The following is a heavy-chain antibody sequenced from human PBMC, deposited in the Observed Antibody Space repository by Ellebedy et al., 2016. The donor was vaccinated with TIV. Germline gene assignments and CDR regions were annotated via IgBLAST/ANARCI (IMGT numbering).Heavy chain of an antibody. CDR1: GFTFSSYA. CDR2: ISSSSSYI. V-gene: IGHV3-21*01. J-gene: IGHJ6*02. CDR3: AAPLGATGYGMDV. D-gene: IGHD1-26*01. Sequence: GESLKISCAASGFTFSSYAMSWVRQAPGTGLEWVSSISSSSSYIYYADSVKGRFTGSRDNARNSLYLQMNSLRAEDTGVYYCAAPLGATGYGMDVWGQGTTVTVSS.